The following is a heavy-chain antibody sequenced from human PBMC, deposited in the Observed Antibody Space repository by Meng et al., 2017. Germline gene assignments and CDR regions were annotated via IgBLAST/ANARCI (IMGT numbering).Heavy chain of an antibody. D-gene: IGHD3-22*01. Sequence: GESLKISCAASRFTFSSYAMHWVRQAPGKGLEWVAVISYDGSNKYYADSVKGRFTISRDNSKNTLYLQMNSLRAEDTAVYYCARDHLRPHSSGYYSNWFDPWGQGTLVTVSS. CDR3: ARDHLRPHSSGYYSNWFDP. CDR1: RFTFSSYA. CDR2: ISYDGSNK. V-gene: IGHV3-30*04. J-gene: IGHJ5*02.